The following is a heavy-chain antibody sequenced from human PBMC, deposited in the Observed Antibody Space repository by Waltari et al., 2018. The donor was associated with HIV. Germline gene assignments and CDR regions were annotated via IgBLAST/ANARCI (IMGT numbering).Heavy chain of an antibody. V-gene: IGHV1-18*01. CDR2: INNYDGQT. D-gene: IGHD3-10*01. CDR3: ARGVALVRGVKIRGHMDV. CDR1: GYTFSAYA. Sequence: VQLVQSGAEVKRPGASVRVSCTSSGYTFSAYAINWVRQAPGQGLEWMVWINNYDGQTNFAEKFQGRVTMTTDTSKSTASMELRSLRSDDTAVYFCARGVALVRGVKIRGHMDVWGQGTTVTVSS. J-gene: IGHJ6*02.